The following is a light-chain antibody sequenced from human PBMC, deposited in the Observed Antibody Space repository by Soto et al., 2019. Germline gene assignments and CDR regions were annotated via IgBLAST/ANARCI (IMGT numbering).Light chain of an antibody. Sequence: EIGLTQSPGTLSLSPGERSTLSCRSSQSVSNNYLAWYQQKPGQAPRLLIYGAYTRATGIPARFSGSGSGTEFTLTISSLQPDDFATYYCQHYNSYSEAFGQGTKVDIK. CDR1: QSVSNNY. CDR2: GAY. V-gene: IGKV3-20*01. J-gene: IGKJ1*01. CDR3: QHYNSYSEA.